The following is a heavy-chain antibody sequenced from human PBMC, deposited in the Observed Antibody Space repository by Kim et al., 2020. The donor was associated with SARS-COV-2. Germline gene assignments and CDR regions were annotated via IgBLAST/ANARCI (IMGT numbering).Heavy chain of an antibody. CDR2: ISRNGGST. V-gene: IGHV3-64D*09. D-gene: IGHD2-2*01. CDR3: VKDWEHAAMGGGMDV. Sequence: GGSLRLSCSASGFTFSSYAMHWVRQAPGKGLEYVSAISRNGGSTYYADSVKGRFTISRDNAKNTLYLQMSSLRAEDTAVYYCVKDWEHAAMGGGMDVWGQGTTVTVSS. J-gene: IGHJ6*02. CDR1: GFTFSSYA.